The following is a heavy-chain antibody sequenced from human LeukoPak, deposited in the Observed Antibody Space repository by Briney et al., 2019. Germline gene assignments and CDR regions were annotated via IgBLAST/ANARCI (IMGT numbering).Heavy chain of an antibody. D-gene: IGHD3-22*01. J-gene: IGHJ5*02. CDR2: IKQDGSEK. CDR1: GFTFSSYW. V-gene: IGHV3-7*01. Sequence: GGSLRLSCAASGFTFSSYWMSWVRQAPGKGLEWVANIKQDGSEKYYVDSVKGRFTISRDNAENSLYLQMNSLRAEDTAVYYCARKVVITTNWFDPWGQGTLVTVSS. CDR3: ARKVVITTNWFDP.